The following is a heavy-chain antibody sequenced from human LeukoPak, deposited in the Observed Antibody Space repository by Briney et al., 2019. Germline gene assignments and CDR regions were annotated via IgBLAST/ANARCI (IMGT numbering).Heavy chain of an antibody. CDR3: ARGGGNFDY. V-gene: IGHV3-21*01. D-gene: IGHD2-15*01. J-gene: IGHJ4*02. CDR1: EFTFSSYT. Sequence: AGGSLRLSCAASEFTFSSYTINWVRQAPGKGLEWVSSISSTSTYISYAGSVKGRFTISRDNAKNSLYLQMNSLRAEDTAVYYCARGGGNFDYWGQGTLVTVSP. CDR2: ISSTSTYI.